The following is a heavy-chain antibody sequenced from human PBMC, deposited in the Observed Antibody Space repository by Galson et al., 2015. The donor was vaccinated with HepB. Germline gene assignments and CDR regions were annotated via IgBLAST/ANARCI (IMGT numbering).Heavy chain of an antibody. CDR2: INPNSGGT. V-gene: IGHV1-2*04. CDR1: GYSFTSYW. CDR3: AREVRDWAWVGYMDV. J-gene: IGHJ6*03. D-gene: IGHD3-10*01. Sequence: QSGAEVKKPGESLKISCKGSGYSFTSYWISWVRQAPGQGLEWMGWINPNSGGTNYAQKFQGWVTMTRDTSISTAYMELSRLRSDDTAVYYCAREVRDWAWVGYMDVWGKGTTVTVSS.